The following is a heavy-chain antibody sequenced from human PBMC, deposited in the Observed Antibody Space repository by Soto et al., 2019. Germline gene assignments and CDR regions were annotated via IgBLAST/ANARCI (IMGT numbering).Heavy chain of an antibody. CDR3: ARDIVLVPAALVGMDV. Sequence: ASVKVSCKASEYTFTDYYLHWVRQAPGQGLEWMGWINPNSGGTNYAQKFQDRVTMTRDTSISTAYMELSSLRSDDTAMYYCARDIVLVPAALVGMDVWGQGTTVTVSS. CDR1: EYTFTDYY. J-gene: IGHJ6*02. V-gene: IGHV1-2*02. D-gene: IGHD2-2*01. CDR2: INPNSGGT.